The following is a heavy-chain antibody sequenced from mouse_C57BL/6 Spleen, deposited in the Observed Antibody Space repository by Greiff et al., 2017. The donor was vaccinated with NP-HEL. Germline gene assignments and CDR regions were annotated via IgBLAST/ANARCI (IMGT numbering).Heavy chain of an antibody. V-gene: IGHV1-64*01. D-gene: IGHD1-1*01. CDR2: IHPNSGST. J-gene: IGHJ2*01. CDR3: AREGGIYYYGSVDY. CDR1: GYTFTSYW. Sequence: VQLQQPGAELVKPGASVKLSCKASGYTFTSYWMHWVKQRPGQGLEWIGMIHPNSGSTNYNEKFKSKATLTVDKSSSTAYMQLSSLTSEDSAVYYCAREGGIYYYGSVDYWGQGTTLTVSS.